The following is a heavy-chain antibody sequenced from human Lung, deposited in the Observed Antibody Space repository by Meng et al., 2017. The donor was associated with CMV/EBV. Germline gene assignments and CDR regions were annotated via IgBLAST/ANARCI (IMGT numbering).Heavy chain of an antibody. J-gene: IGHJ4*02. CDR1: GFIFSNYA. Sequence: GEXXKISCAASGFIFSNYAMTWVRQAPGKGLEWVSGISGIGGSIYYAESVKGRFAISRDNSRNTLYLQMNNLRAEDTAKYYCAKIGYCSTASCNTWGYFDYWGQGTLVTVSS. CDR3: AKIGYCSTASCNTWGYFDY. CDR2: ISGIGGSI. V-gene: IGHV3-23*01. D-gene: IGHD2-2*02.